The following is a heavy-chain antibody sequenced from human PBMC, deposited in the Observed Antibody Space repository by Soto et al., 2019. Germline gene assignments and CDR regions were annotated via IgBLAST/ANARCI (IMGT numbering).Heavy chain of an antibody. J-gene: IGHJ4*02. D-gene: IGHD5-18*01. CDR2: ISYDGSNK. Sequence: GGSLRLPCAASGFTFSSYAMHWVRQAPGKGLEWVAVISYDGSNKYYADSVKGRFTISRDNSKNTLYLQMNSLRAEDTAVYYCARANTAMVTFFDYWGQGTLVTVSS. V-gene: IGHV3-30-3*01. CDR3: ARANTAMVTFFDY. CDR1: GFTFSSYA.